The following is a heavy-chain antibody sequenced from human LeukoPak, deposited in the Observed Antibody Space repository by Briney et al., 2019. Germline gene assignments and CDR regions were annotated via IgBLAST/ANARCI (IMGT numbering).Heavy chain of an antibody. V-gene: IGHV3-66*01. J-gene: IGHJ4*02. D-gene: IGHD5-12*01. CDR1: GFTVSSNY. CDR2: IYSGGST. Sequence: GGSLRLSCAASGFTVSSNYMSWVRQAPGKGLEWVSLIYSGGSTYYADSVKGRFTISRDNSKNTLYLRMNSLRAEDTAVYYCARVNSGYDLAFDYWGQGTLVTVSS. CDR3: ARVNSGYDLAFDY.